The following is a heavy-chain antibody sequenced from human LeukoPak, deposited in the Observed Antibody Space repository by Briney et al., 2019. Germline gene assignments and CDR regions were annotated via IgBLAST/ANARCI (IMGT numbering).Heavy chain of an antibody. CDR3: ARGTKLAYYFDY. D-gene: IGHD1-1*01. CDR1: GGSFSGYY. V-gene: IGHV4-34*01. Sequence: SETLSLTCAVYGGSFSGYYWSWIRQPPGEGLEWIGEINHSGSTNYNPSLKSRVTISVDTSKNQFSLKLSSVTAADTAVYYCARGTKLAYYFDYWGQGTLVTVSS. CDR2: INHSGST. J-gene: IGHJ4*02.